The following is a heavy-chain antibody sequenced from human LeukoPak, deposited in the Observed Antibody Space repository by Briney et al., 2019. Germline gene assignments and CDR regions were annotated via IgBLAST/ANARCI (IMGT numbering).Heavy chain of an antibody. D-gene: IGHD2-2*02. V-gene: IGHV6-1*01. CDR1: GDSFSSNSAA. CDR2: TYYRSKWYN. CDR3: ARGGYCSSTSCYTWYGMDV. Sequence: SQTLSLTCALSGDSFSSNSAAWNWLRQSPSRGLEWLGSTYYRSKWYNDYAVSVKSRITINPDTSKNQFSLQLNSVTPEDTAVYYCARGGYCSSTSCYTWYGMDVWGQGTTVTVSS. J-gene: IGHJ6*02.